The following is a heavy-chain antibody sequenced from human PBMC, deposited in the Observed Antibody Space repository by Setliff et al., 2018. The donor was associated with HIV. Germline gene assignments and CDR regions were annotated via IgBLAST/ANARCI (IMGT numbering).Heavy chain of an antibody. D-gene: IGHD3-22*01. CDR3: AGSRGYFVKAD. CDR1: GFTFSTYW. V-gene: IGHV3-21*01. Sequence: PGGSLRLSCAASGFTFSTYWMHWVRQAPGKGLEWVSSISDTSIHIYYGESVKGRFTISRDNAENSLYLQMNSLRGEDTAVYYCAGSRGYFVKADWGQGTLVTVSS. CDR2: ISDTSIHI. J-gene: IGHJ4*02.